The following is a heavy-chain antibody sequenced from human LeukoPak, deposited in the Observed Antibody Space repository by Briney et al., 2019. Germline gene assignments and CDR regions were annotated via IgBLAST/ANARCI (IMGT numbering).Heavy chain of an antibody. Sequence: SETLSLTCTVSGDSITTYYWSWIRRPPGKGLEWIGYIYYSGSTNYNPSLKSRVIISVDTSKNQFSLKLSSVTAADTAVYYCARADILTGYYGGYWGQGTLVTVSS. CDR3: ARADILTGYYGGY. J-gene: IGHJ4*02. CDR1: GDSITTYY. CDR2: IYYSGST. D-gene: IGHD3-9*01. V-gene: IGHV4-59*12.